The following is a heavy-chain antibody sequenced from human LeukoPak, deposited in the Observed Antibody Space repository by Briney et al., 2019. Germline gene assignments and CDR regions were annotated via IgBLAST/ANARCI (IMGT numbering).Heavy chain of an antibody. J-gene: IGHJ4*02. CDR1: GGTFSSYA. CDR2: IIPIFGIA. D-gene: IGHD2-2*01. Sequence: GASVKVSCKASGGTFSSYAISWVRQAPGQGLEWMGRIIPIFGIANYTQKFQGRVTITADKSTSTAYMELSSLRSEDTAVYYCARELGYCSSTSWFFDDWGQGTLVTVSS. CDR3: ARELGYCSSTSWFFDD. V-gene: IGHV1-69*04.